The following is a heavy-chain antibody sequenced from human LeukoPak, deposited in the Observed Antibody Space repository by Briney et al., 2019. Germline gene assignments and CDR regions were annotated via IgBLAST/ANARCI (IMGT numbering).Heavy chain of an antibody. CDR1: GGSFSGYY. D-gene: IGHD2-2*01. CDR3: ARGYCSSIRCPGAFDI. Sequence: SETLSLTCAVYGGSFSGYYWTWIRQPPGKGLEWIGEINHSGTTNYNPSLKSRVTISVDTSQNQFSLSLSSVTAADTAVCYCARGYCSSIRCPGAFDIWGQGKLVAVSS. J-gene: IGHJ3*02. V-gene: IGHV4-34*01. CDR2: INHSGTT.